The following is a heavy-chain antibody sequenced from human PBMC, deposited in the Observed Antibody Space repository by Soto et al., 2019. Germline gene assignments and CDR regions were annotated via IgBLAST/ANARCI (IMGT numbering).Heavy chain of an antibody. V-gene: IGHV4-30-4*01. CDR1: GGSINSGDYY. D-gene: IGHD5-12*01. CDR2: IYYSGTS. Sequence: QVQLQESGPGLVKPSQTLSLTCTVSGGSINSGDYYWSWIRQPPGKGLEWIGYIYYSGTSYYNPSLRSRVTISLDTSKNRFSLKLNSVTAADTAVYYCALRFGTAWGQGTTVTVSS. CDR3: ALRFGTA. J-gene: IGHJ6*02.